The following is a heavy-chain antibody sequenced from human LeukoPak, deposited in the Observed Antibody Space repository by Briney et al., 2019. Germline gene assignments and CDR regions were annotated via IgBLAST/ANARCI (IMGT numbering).Heavy chain of an antibody. CDR1: GGSISSSSYY. V-gene: IGHV4-39*07. CDR2: IYYSGST. D-gene: IGHD6-6*01. J-gene: IGHJ5*02. CDR3: ARTDEERIAAPNWFDP. Sequence: PSETLSLTCTVSGGSISSSSYYWGWIRQPPGKGLEWIGSIYYSGSTYYNPSLKSRVTISVDTSKNQFSLKLSSVTAADTAVYYCARTDEERIAAPNWFDPWGQGTLVTVSS.